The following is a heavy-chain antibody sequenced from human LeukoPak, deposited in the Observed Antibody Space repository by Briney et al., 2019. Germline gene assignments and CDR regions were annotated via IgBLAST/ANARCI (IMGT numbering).Heavy chain of an antibody. J-gene: IGHJ4*02. D-gene: IGHD3-22*01. CDR1: GYTFTSYG. CDR2: ISAYNGNT. V-gene: IGHV1-18*01. Sequence: ASVKVSCKASGYTFTSYGISWVRQAPGQGLEWMGWISAYNGNTNYALKLQGRVTMTTDTSTSTAYMELRSLRSDDTAVYYCARAPKESYYYDSSGYPNFDYWGQGTLVTVSS. CDR3: ARAPKESYYYDSSGYPNFDY.